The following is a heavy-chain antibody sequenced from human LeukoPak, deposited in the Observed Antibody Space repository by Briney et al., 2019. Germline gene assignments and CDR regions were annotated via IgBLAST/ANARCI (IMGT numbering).Heavy chain of an antibody. CDR3: TRLAGSGHDRFDF. CDR2: IRTKDFGATT. Sequence: GGSLRLSCSASGFTFGDYAMGWVRQAPGKGLEWLGFIRTKDFGATTQYPASVKGRFSISRDDSKRVVYLQMNSLNIEDTAVFYCTRLAGSGHDRFDFWGQGTLVTVSS. J-gene: IGHJ4*02. CDR1: GFTFGDYA. D-gene: IGHD5-12*01. V-gene: IGHV3-49*04.